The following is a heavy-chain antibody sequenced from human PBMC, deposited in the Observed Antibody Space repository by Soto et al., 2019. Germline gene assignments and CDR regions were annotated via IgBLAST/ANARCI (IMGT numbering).Heavy chain of an antibody. CDR2: IFWADDR. CDR3: ALRVHRTVFGLVTTTAIYFDF. V-gene: IGHV2-5*02. D-gene: IGHD3-3*01. J-gene: IGHJ4*02. Sequence: QVTLNASGPMQVDPRQPLTLSCTFSGFSLTSSGVGVGWFRQSPGKAPVWLALIFWADDRRYSPSLKSRLTITKDTTKNQVVLTMADLDPADTGTDYCALRVHRTVFGLVTTTAIYFDFWGQGTPVAVSS. CDR1: GFSLTSSGVG.